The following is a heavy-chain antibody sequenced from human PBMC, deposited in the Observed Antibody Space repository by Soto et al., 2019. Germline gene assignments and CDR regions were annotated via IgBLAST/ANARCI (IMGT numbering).Heavy chain of an antibody. D-gene: IGHD3-10*01. CDR2: IIPMYGPA. J-gene: IGHJ5*02. CDR3: ARVTYMVRGVIDNWFDP. CDR1: GGTFSSYA. Sequence: QVPLVQSGAEVKKPGSSVTVSCKASGGTFSSYAIHWVRQAPGQGLEWMGGIIPMYGPAKYAQRFQGRVTITADEYTTTVYMELTSLPSQDTAVYFCARVTYMVRGVIDNWFDPWGHGTLVTVSS. V-gene: IGHV1-69*01.